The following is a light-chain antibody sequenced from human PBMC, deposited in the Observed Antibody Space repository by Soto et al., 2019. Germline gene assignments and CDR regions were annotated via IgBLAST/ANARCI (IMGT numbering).Light chain of an antibody. V-gene: IGKV3-15*01. CDR2: GAS. J-gene: IGKJ1*01. CDR1: QSVSSN. Sequence: EIVMTQSPATLSVSPGERATLSCRASQSVSSNLAWYQQKPGQAPRLLIYGASTRATGIPARFSGSGSGTECTLTISSLPSEDFAVYSCQQYNNWPPWTFGQGTKVDIK. CDR3: QQYNNWPPWT.